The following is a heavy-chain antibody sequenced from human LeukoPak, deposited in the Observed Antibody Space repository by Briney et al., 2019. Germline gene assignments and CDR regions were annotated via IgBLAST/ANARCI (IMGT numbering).Heavy chain of an antibody. CDR3: ARGFRGDNFDY. Sequence: SETLSLTYSVSGYSISSAYYWGWIRQPPGKGLEWIGTMYHSGSTNYNPSLKSRVTISVDTSKNQFSLKLSSVTAADTAVYFCARGFRGDNFDYWGQGTLVTVSS. CDR1: GYSISSAYY. D-gene: IGHD7-27*01. V-gene: IGHV4-38-2*02. J-gene: IGHJ4*02. CDR2: MYHSGST.